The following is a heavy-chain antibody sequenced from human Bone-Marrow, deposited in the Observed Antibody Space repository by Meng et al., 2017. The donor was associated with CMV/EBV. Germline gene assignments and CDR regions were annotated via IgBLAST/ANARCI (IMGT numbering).Heavy chain of an antibody. J-gene: IGHJ4*02. V-gene: IGHV3-30*04. CDR1: EFTFRSYR. CDR2: ISYDGSDT. D-gene: IGHD3-3*01. CDR3: ARGDFWSGYYNYIDY. Sequence: GGSLRLSCAASEFTFRSYRMHWVRQAPGKGLEWLAGISYDGSDTYYADSMKGRFTIFRDNSRDTLFLQMDSLRAEDTGVYYCARGDFWSGYYNYIDYWGQGTVVAASS.